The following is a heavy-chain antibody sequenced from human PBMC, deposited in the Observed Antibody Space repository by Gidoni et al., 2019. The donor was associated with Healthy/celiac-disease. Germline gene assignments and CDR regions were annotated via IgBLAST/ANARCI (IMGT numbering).Heavy chain of an antibody. D-gene: IGHD6-13*01. V-gene: IGHV1-24*01. Sequence: QVLLVQSGAAVKKPGASVKVSCKDSGYTLTEFSMHWVRQAPGKGLEWMGGFDQEDGETIYAQKYQGRATMTEDTSTDTAYMELSSLRSEDTAVYYCATVGTGSWYSEYFQHWGQGTLVTVSS. CDR3: ATVGTGSWYSEYFQH. CDR2: FDQEDGET. J-gene: IGHJ1*01. CDR1: GYTLTEFS.